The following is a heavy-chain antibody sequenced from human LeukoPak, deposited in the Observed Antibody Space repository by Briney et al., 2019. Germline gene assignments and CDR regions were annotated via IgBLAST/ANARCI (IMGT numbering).Heavy chain of an antibody. CDR1: GFTFSSYG. J-gene: IGHJ4*02. Sequence: GGSLRLSCAASGFTFSSYGMSWVRQAPGKGLEWVSAISGSGGSTYYADSVKGRFTISRDNSKNTLYLQMNSLRAEDTAVYYCAKDTGLYYYDSSKSFDYWGQGTLVTVSS. D-gene: IGHD3-22*01. CDR2: ISGSGGST. V-gene: IGHV3-23*01. CDR3: AKDTGLYYYDSSKSFDY.